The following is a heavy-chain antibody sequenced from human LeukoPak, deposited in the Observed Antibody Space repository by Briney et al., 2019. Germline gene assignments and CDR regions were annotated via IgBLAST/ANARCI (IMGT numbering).Heavy chain of an antibody. D-gene: IGHD5-18*01. J-gene: IGHJ4*02. CDR1: GFTVSSNY. V-gene: IGHV3-53*01. CDR2: IYSGGST. Sequence: PGGSLRLSCAASGFTVSSNYMNWVRHAAGKGLDWVSVIYSGGSTNYADSVKGRFTISRDNSKNTLYLQMNSLRAEDTAVYYCIYGYTLDFWGQGTLVTVSS. CDR3: IYGYTLDF.